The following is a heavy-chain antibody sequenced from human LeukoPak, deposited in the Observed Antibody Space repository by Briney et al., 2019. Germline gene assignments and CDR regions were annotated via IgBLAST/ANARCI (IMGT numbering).Heavy chain of an antibody. D-gene: IGHD1-26*01. CDR1: GFRFSSFA. CDR2: ISGSGGST. J-gene: IGHJ4*02. CDR3: AKTMGAIDHDY. V-gene: IGHV3-23*01. Sequence: GGSLRLSCAASGFRFSSFAMTWMRQAPGKGLEWIASISGSGGSTYYADSVKGRFTISRDNSKNIVYLQMNSLRAEDTAVYYCAKTMGAIDHDYWGQGTLVTVSS.